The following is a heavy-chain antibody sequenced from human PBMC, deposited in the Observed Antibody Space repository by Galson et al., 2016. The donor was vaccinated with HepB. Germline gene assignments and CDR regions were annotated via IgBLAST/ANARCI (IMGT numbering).Heavy chain of an antibody. V-gene: IGHV3-11*04. J-gene: IGHJ4*02. CDR1: GFRISGYY. CDR3: ARDYYRSADY. CDR2: ISSSGNTT. D-gene: IGHD3-22*01. Sequence: SLRLSCAASGFRISGYYMSWIRQAPGKGLEWISYISSSGNTTNYTDSVKGRFTISRDNAKNSLYLQMNTLRAEDTAVYYCARDYYRSADYWGQGTLVTFSS.